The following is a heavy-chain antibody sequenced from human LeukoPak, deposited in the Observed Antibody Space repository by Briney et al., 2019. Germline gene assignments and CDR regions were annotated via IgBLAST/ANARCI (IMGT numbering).Heavy chain of an antibody. J-gene: IGHJ4*02. D-gene: IGHD6-19*01. CDR1: GDSISIYY. V-gene: IGHV4-59*08. CDR2: VYYTGSGST. CDR3: ARHAVYAGSGWAFDY. Sequence: PSETLSLTCSVSGDSISIYYWSWIRQPPGKGLEWIGYVYYTGSGSTSNNPSLKSRVTISVDTSKNQFSLNLKSVTAADTAVYFCARHAVYAGSGWAFDYWGQGTLVTVFS.